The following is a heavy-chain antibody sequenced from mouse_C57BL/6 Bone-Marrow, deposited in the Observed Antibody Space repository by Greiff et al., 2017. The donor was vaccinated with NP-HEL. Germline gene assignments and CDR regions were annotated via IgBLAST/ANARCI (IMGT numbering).Heavy chain of an antibody. CDR1: GFNIKDDY. D-gene: IGHD2-5*01. V-gene: IGHV14-4*01. CDR2: IDPENGDT. Sequence: LQQSGAELVRPGASVKLSCTASGFNIKDDYMHWVKQRPEQGLEWIGWIDPENGDTEYASKFQGKATITADTSSNTAYLQLSSLTSEDTAVYYCTKSNYWYFDVWGTGTTVTVSS. J-gene: IGHJ1*03. CDR3: TKSNYWYFDV.